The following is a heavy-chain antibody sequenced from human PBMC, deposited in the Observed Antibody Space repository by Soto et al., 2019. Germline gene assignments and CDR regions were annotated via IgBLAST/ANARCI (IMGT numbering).Heavy chain of an antibody. CDR1: GNTFTYRY. CDR3: ASGGAGSGPFTWELPDH. Sequence: QMQLVQSGAEVKKPGSSVTVSCKALGNTFTYRYLHWVRQAPGQALEWMGWITPFNGDVHYAQKFQERVTITRDRSINTAYMRMSSLRSEDTAMYYCASGGAGSGPFTWELPDHWGQRTLVTVSS. CDR2: ITPFNGDV. D-gene: IGHD1-26*01. V-gene: IGHV1-45*02. J-gene: IGHJ4*02.